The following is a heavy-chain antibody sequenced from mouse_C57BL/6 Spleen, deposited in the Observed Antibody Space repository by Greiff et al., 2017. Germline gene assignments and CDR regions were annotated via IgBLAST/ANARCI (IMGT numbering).Heavy chain of an antibody. CDR2: IDPSDSYT. D-gene: IGHD1-1*01. CDR1: GYTFTSYW. J-gene: IGHJ2*01. CDR3: ARGGATVVATGGSDY. V-gene: IGHV1-50*01. Sequence: QVQLQQPGAELVKPGASVKLSCKASGYTFTSYWMQWVKQRPGQGLEWIGEIDPSDSYTNYNQKFKGKATVTVDTSASTASMQLSSLTSEDSAVYYCARGGATVVATGGSDYWGQGTTLTVSS.